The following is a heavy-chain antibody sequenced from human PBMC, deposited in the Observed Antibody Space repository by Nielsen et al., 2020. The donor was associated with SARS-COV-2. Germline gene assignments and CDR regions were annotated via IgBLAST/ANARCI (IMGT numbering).Heavy chain of an antibody. V-gene: IGHV6-1*01. J-gene: IGHJ6*03. CDR3: ARARGAYGDYYYYYYTDV. Sequence: LRLSCAISGDSVSSSSAAWNWIRQSPSRGLEWLGRTYYRSKWYNDYAVTVKSRITINPDTSKNQFSLHLNSVTPEDTAVYYCARARGAYGDYYYYYYTDVWGKGTTVTVSS. CDR2: TYYRSKWYN. CDR1: GDSVSSSSAA. D-gene: IGHD4-17*01.